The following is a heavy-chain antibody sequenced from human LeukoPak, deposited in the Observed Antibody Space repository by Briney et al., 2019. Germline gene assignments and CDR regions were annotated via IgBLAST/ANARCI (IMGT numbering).Heavy chain of an antibody. CDR1: GYTFTSYG. CDR2: ISAYNGKT. CDR3: ARGPFGPWEDIVVVPAAIWSDY. V-gene: IGHV1-18*01. D-gene: IGHD2-2*01. Sequence: GASVKVSCKASGYTFTSYGISWVRQAPGQGLEWMGWISAYNGKTNYAQKLQGRVTMTTDTSTSTAYMELRSLRSDDTAVYYCARGPFGPWEDIVVVPAAIWSDYWGQGTLVTVAS. J-gene: IGHJ4*02.